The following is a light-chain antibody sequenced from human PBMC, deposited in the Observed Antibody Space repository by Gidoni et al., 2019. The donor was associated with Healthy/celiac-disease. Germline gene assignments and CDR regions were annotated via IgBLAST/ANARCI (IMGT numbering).Light chain of an antibody. V-gene: IGKV1-39*01. CDR3: KQSYSTPYT. CDR1: HSISSY. Sequence: DIQMTQSPSSLSASVVDRVTITCRAIHSISSYFNWYQQKPGKAPKLLIYSGSSLQSGVPSRFSGSGSGTDFTLTISSLQPEDFATYYCKQSYSTPYTFXQXTKLEIK. CDR2: SGS. J-gene: IGKJ2*01.